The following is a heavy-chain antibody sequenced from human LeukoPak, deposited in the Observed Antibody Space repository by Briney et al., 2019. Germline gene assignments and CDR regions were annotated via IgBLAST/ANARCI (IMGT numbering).Heavy chain of an antibody. CDR1: GFTFDDYA. CDR2: ISWNSGSI. D-gene: IGHD3-22*01. J-gene: IGHJ3*02. V-gene: IGHV3-9*03. Sequence: GGSLRLSCAASGFTFDDYAMHWVRQAPGKGLEWVSGISWNSGSIGYADSVKGRFTISRDNAKNSLYLQMNSLRAEDMALYYCAKARLISGYYFYPDDAFDIWGQGTMVTVSS. CDR3: AKARLISGYYFYPDDAFDI.